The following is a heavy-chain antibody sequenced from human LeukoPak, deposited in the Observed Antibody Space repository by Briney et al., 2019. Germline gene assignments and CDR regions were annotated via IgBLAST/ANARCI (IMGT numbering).Heavy chain of an antibody. CDR1: GGTFSSYA. J-gene: IGHJ4*02. CDR2: IIPIFGTA. V-gene: IGHV1-69*06. D-gene: IGHD3-10*01. CDR3: ARNLWFGELSY. Sequence: ASVKVSCKASGGTFSSYAISWVRQAPGQGLEWVGGIIPIFGTANYAQKFQGRVTITADKSTSTAYMELSSLRSEDTAVYYCARNLWFGELSYWGQGTLVTVYS.